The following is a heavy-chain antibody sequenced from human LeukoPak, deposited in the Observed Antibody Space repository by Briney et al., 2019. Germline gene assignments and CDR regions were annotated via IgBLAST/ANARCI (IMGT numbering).Heavy chain of an antibody. V-gene: IGHV3-73*01. CDR3: AKDPGAAAGLNWFDP. Sequence: PGSSLRLSCAASGFTFSNYGIHWVRQAPGKGLEWVGRIRSKANSYATAYAASVKGRFTISRDDSKNTAYLQMNSLRAEDTAVYYCAKDPGAAAGLNWFDPWGQGTLVTVSS. CDR1: GFTFSNYG. D-gene: IGHD6-13*01. J-gene: IGHJ5*02. CDR2: IRSKANSYAT.